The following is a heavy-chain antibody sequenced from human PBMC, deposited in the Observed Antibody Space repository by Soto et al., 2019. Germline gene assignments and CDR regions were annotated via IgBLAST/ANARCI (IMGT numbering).Heavy chain of an antibody. J-gene: IGHJ6*02. V-gene: IGHV1-18*04. D-gene: IGHD4-17*01. CDR1: GYSFTTHG. Sequence: QVQLVQSEAEVRKPGAPVKVSCKASGYSFTTHGISWVRRAPGHGLEWMGWISAYNGDTHYVQRFQGRLTMTTDTSTSTAYMELRSLTSDDTAVYYCARDPPFSGILRGTPLMDVWGQGTTVTVSS. CDR2: ISAYNGDT. CDR3: ARDPPFSGILRGTPLMDV.